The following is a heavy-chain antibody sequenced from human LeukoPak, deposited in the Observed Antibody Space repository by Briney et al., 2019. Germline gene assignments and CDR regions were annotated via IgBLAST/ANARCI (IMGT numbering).Heavy chain of an antibody. Sequence: SETLSLTCTVSGGSISSSSYYWGWIRQPPGKGLEWIGSIYYSGSTYYNPSLKSRVTISVDTSKNQFSLKLSSVTAADTAVYYCARARLQSGLHDAFDIWGQGTMVTVSS. J-gene: IGHJ3*02. CDR1: GGSISSSSYY. V-gene: IGHV4-39*01. CDR2: IYYSGST. D-gene: IGHD5-12*01. CDR3: ARARLQSGLHDAFDI.